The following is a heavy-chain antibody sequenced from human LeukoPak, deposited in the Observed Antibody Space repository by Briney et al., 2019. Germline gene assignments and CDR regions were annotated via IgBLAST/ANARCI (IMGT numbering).Heavy chain of an antibody. CDR3: ASHLRAYSSSWYFDY. Sequence: GESLKISCKGSGYSSTSHWISWGRQMAGQGLEWVGRIAPSDSYTNYSPSFQGHVTISADKSINTAYLQWSSRKASDTAMYYCASHLRAYSSSWYFDYWGQGTLVTVSS. CDR2: IAPSDSYT. V-gene: IGHV5-10-1*01. J-gene: IGHJ4*02. CDR1: GYSSTSHW. D-gene: IGHD6-13*01.